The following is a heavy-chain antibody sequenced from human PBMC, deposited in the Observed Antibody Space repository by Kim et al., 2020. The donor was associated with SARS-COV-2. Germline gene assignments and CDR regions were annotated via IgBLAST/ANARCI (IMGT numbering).Heavy chain of an antibody. D-gene: IGHD3-10*01. J-gene: IGHJ4*02. CDR2: ISGSGDST. V-gene: IGHV3-23*01. CDR1: GFTFSSYA. CDR3: AKDRGYSKMYYFDF. Sequence: GGSLRLSCAASGFTFSSYAMNWVRQAPGRGLEWFSCISGSGDSTYYADSVKGRFTIFRDNSKNRVYLQMNSLRAEDTAVYYCAKDRGYSKMYYFDFWGQGNLVTVSS.